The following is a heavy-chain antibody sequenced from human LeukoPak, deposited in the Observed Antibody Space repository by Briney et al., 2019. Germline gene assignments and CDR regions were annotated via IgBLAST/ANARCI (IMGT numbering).Heavy chain of an antibody. V-gene: IGHV3-23*01. Sequence: GGSLRLSCAASGFTFSSYAMSWVRQAPGKGLERVSAISGSGGSTYYADSVKGRFTISRDNSKNTLYLQMNSLRAEDTAVYFCARVAFPTVTWDYFDYWGQGTLVTVSS. D-gene: IGHD4-11*01. CDR2: ISGSGGST. J-gene: IGHJ4*02. CDR1: GFTFSSYA. CDR3: ARVAFPTVTWDYFDY.